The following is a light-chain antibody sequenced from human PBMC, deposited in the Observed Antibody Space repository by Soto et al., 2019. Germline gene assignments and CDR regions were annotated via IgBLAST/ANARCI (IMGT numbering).Light chain of an antibody. V-gene: IGLV1-40*01. CDR2: GNS. CDR3: QSFDSRLSGSV. CDR1: RSNIGAGYD. J-gene: IGLJ1*01. Sequence: QSVLTQPPSVSGAPGQRVTISCTGSRSNIGAGYDVHWYQQLPGTAPKLLIYGNSNRPSGVPDRFSGSQAGASASLAITGLMADDEAEYYCQSFDSRLSGSVFGTGTKLTVL.